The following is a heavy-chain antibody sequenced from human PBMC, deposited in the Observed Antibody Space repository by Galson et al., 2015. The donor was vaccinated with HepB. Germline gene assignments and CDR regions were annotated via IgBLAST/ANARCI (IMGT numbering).Heavy chain of an antibody. J-gene: IGHJ4*02. V-gene: IGHV3-30-3*01. Sequence: SLRLSCAASGFRFDDFAMHWARQAPGRGLEWVAVISYDGSNKYYADSVKGRFTISRDNSKDTLSLQMNSLTSDDTAVYYCAKGWDNWNDWGDHWGQGTRVTVSS. CDR1: GFRFDDFA. D-gene: IGHD1-1*01. CDR2: ISYDGSNK. CDR3: AKGWDNWNDWGDH.